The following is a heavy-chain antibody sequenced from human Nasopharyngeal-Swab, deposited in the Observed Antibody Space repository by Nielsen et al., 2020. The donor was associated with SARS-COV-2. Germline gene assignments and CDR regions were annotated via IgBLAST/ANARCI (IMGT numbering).Heavy chain of an antibody. D-gene: IGHD1-7*01. CDR3: ARDSLVTGTTSVRGHYGVDV. CDR1: GGSISSYY. CDR2: IYYSGST. Sequence: SETLSLTCTVSGGSISSYYWSWIRQPPGKGLEWIGYIYYSGSTNYNPSLKSRVTISVDTSKNQFSLKLSSVTAADTAVYYCARDSLVTGTTSVRGHYGVDVWGQGTTVTVSS. J-gene: IGHJ6*02. V-gene: IGHV4-59*01.